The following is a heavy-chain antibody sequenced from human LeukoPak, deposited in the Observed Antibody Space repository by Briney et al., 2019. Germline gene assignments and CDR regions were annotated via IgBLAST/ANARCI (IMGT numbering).Heavy chain of an antibody. J-gene: IGHJ4*02. CDR3: ARTRYYYNSRSYGAPYYFDY. D-gene: IGHD3-10*01. Sequence: PSETLSLTCTVSGVSISSSNSYWSWIRQPPGKGLEWIGYIYYSGSTNYNPSLKSRVTISVDTSKNQFSLKLSSVTAADTAVYYCARTRYYYNSRSYGAPYYFDYWGQGTLVTVSS. CDR1: GVSISSSNSY. V-gene: IGHV4-61*05. CDR2: IYYSGST.